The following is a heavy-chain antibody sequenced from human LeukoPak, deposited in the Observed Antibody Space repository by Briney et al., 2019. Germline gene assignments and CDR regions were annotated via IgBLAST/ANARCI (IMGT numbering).Heavy chain of an antibody. CDR3: AHRAAAGSSTTFDY. J-gene: IGHJ4*02. CDR1: GFTFSSYG. V-gene: IGHV3-30*02. D-gene: IGHD6-25*01. CDR2: IRYDGSNK. Sequence: GGSLRLSCAASGFTFSSYGMHWVRQAPGKGLEWVAFIRYDGSNKYYADSVKGRFTISRDNSKNTLYLQMNSLRAEDTAVYYCAHRAAAGSSTTFDYWGQGTLVTVSS.